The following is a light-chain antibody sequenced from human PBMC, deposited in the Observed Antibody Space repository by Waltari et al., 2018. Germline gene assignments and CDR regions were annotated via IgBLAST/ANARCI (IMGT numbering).Light chain of an antibody. CDR2: EVN. CDR3: SSYAGSNNFVV. V-gene: IGLV2-8*01. Sequence: QSALTQPPSASGSPAQSVTIPCTGTSSVVGGPDYVPWYQQPPGKAPKLMIFEVNKWPSGVLDRFSGSKSGNTASLTISGLQPEDEAYYYCSSYAGSNNFVVFGGGTKLTVL. CDR1: SSVVGGPDY. J-gene: IGLJ2*01.